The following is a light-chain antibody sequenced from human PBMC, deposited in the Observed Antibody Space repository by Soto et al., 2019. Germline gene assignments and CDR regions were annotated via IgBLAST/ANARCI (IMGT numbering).Light chain of an antibody. CDR3: QQYHTSSIT. CDR2: DAS. Sequence: DIQMTQSPSTLSASVGDRVTLTCRASQSISSWLAWYQQKPGKAPKLLIYDASSLESGVPSRFSGSGSGTEFTLTIDRLQPDDFATYYCQQYHTSSITFGQGTRLEIK. V-gene: IGKV1-5*01. J-gene: IGKJ5*01. CDR1: QSISSW.